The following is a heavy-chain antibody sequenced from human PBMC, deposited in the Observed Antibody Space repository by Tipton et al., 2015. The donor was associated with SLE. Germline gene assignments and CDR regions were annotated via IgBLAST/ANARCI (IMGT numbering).Heavy chain of an antibody. CDR1: GFTFSIYA. Sequence: SLRLSCAASGFTFSIYAMSWVRQAPGKGLEWVSALSGSGGITYYADSVKGRFTISRDKSKNKLYLQLNSLRADDTAVYYCGKVYYDSSCYNSGGRRIRYFDLWGRGTLVTVSS. CDR2: LSGSGGIT. CDR3: GKVYYDSSCYNSGGRRIRYFDL. J-gene: IGHJ2*01. V-gene: IGHV3-23*01. D-gene: IGHD3-22*01.